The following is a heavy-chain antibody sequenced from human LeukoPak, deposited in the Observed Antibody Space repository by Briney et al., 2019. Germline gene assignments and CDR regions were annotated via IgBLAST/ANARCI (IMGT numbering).Heavy chain of an antibody. V-gene: IGHV3-23*01. CDR1: GFTFRSYA. D-gene: IGHD3-10*01. J-gene: IGHJ4*02. CDR2: ISGGGDST. CDR3: ARLAGSGSYRAFDY. Sequence: PGGSLRLSCAGSGFTFRSYAMSLVRQAPGKGMEWVSVISGGGDSTDYADSVKGRFTISRDNSKNMLYLQMNSLRVEVTAVYNCARLAGSGSYRAFDYWGQGTLVTVSS.